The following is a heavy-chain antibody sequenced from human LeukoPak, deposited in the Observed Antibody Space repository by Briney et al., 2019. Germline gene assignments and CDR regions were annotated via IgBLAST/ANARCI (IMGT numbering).Heavy chain of an antibody. Sequence: ASVKVSCKASGYTFTVYYMHWVRQAPGQGLEWMGWINPNSGGTNYAQKFQGRVTMTRDTSISTAYMELSRLRSDDTAVYYCARTIVGALYDAFDIWGQGTMVTVSS. CDR3: ARTIVGALYDAFDI. CDR1: GYTFTVYY. D-gene: IGHD1-26*01. V-gene: IGHV1-2*02. CDR2: INPNSGGT. J-gene: IGHJ3*02.